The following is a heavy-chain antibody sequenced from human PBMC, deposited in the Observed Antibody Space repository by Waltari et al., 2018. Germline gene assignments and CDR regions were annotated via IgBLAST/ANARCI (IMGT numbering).Heavy chain of an antibody. V-gene: IGHV4-34*09. CDR3: ASQYFWSGYLGY. D-gene: IGHD3-3*01. CDR2: INHSGST. CDR1: GGSFSGYY. J-gene: IGHJ4*02. Sequence: QVQLQESGPGLVKPSQTLSLTCAVYGGSFSGYYWSWIRQPPGKGLEWIGEINHSGSTNYNPSLKSRVTISVDTSKNQFSLKLSSVTAADTAVYYCASQYFWSGYLGYWGQGTLVTVSS.